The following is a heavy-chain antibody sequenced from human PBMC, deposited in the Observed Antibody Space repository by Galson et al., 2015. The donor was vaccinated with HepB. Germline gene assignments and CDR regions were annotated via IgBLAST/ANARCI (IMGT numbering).Heavy chain of an antibody. CDR3: AKGGSSWNDASFDY. CDR1: GFTFDDYA. CDR2: ISWNSGSI. D-gene: IGHD1-1*01. V-gene: IGHV3-9*01. J-gene: IGHJ4*02. Sequence: SLRLSCAASGFTFDDYAMHWVRQAPGKGLEWVPGISWNSGSIGYADSVKGRFTISRDNAKNSLYLQMNSLRAEDTALYYCAKGGSSWNDASFDYWGQGTLVTVSS.